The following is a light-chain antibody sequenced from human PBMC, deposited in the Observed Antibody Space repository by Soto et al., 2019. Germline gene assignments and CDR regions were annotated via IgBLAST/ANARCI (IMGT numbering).Light chain of an antibody. CDR3: QSYDSSLSGYV. Sequence: QSVLTQPPSVSGAPGQRVTISGSGSSSNIGAGYDVHWYQQLPGTAPKLLIYSNTNRPSGVPDRFSGSKSGTSASLAITGLQAEDEADYYCQSYDSSLSGYVFGTGTKLTVL. V-gene: IGLV1-40*01. CDR2: SNT. CDR1: SSNIGAGYD. J-gene: IGLJ1*01.